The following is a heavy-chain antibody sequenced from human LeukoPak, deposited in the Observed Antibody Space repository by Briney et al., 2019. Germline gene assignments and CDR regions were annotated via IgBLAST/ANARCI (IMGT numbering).Heavy chain of an antibody. D-gene: IGHD3-22*01. V-gene: IGHV1-2*02. CDR1: GYTFTGYY. J-gene: IGHJ5*02. CDR3: ARGEDITMIVVVTLNWFDP. CDR2: INPNSGGT. Sequence: ASVKVSCKASGYTFTGYYMHWVRQAPGQGLEWMGWINPNSGGTNYAQKFQGRVTMTRDTSISTAYMELSRLRSDDTAVYYCARGEDITMIVVVTLNWFDPWGQGTRVTVSS.